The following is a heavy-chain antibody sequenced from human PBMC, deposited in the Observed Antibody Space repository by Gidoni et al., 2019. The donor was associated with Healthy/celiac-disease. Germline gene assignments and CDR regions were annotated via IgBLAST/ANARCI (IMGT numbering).Heavy chain of an antibody. CDR3: TTEMTTYPPGIDY. J-gene: IGHJ4*02. CDR1: GLTFSNAW. V-gene: IGHV3-15*01. D-gene: IGHD4-4*01. CDR2: IKSKTDGGTT. Sequence: EVQLVESGGGLVKPGGSLRLSCAASGLTFSNAWMSWVRQAPGKGLEWVGRIKSKTDGGTTDYAAPVKGRFTISRDDSKNTLYLQMNSLKTEDTAVYYCTTEMTTYPPGIDYWGQGTLVTVSS.